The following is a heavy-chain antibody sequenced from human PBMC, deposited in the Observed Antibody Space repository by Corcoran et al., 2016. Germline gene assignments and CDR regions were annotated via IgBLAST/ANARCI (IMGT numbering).Heavy chain of an antibody. D-gene: IGHD3-22*01. J-gene: IGHJ3*01. CDR1: GFTFSDYW. CDR2: IKKDGSEK. V-gene: IGHV3-7*01. Sequence: EVQLVESGGDLAQPGGSLRLSCAASGFTFSDYWMTWVRQAPGKGLEWVANIKKDGSEKEYVDSVKGRFTISRDNARNSLYLQMNSLRVEDRAVYYCARDPYDRRAYGAFDVWGQGTTVTVSS. CDR3: ARDPYDRRAYGAFDV.